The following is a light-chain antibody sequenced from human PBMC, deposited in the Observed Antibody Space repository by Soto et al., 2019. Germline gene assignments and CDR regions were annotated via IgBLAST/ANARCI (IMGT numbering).Light chain of an antibody. CDR1: HSVSSSS. Sequence: EIVLTQSPGTLSLSPGERATLSCRASHSVSSSSLAWYQQKPGQAPRLLIYGASSRATGIPDRFRGSGSGTDFTLSISRLEPEDFAVYYCQQYGGSPPITFGQGTRLEIK. J-gene: IGKJ5*01. V-gene: IGKV3-20*01. CDR2: GAS. CDR3: QQYGGSPPIT.